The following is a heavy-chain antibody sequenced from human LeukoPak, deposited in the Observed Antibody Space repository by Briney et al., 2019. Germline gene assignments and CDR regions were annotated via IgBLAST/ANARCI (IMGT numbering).Heavy chain of an antibody. CDR3: ARYLSGDGSGWYVFDY. D-gene: IGHD6-19*01. Sequence: GGSLRLSCAASGFSFSNYGMHSVRQAPGKGLEWVAVIWYDGTNKYYADSVKGRFTISRDNSKNMLYLQMNSLRAEDTAIYYCARYLSGDGSGWYVFDYWGQGTLVTVSS. V-gene: IGHV3-33*01. CDR2: IWYDGTNK. J-gene: IGHJ4*02. CDR1: GFSFSNYG.